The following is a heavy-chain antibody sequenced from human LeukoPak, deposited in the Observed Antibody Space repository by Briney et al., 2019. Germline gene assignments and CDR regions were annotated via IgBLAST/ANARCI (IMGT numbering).Heavy chain of an antibody. V-gene: IGHV3-23*01. CDR1: GFTFSSYA. CDR3: AKDEGDIVVVVAASPFDY. Sequence: PGGSLRLSCAASGFTFSSYAMSWVRQSPGKGLECVSAIRGSWGSTYYADSVKGRFTIHRDNSKNTLYLQMNSLRAEDTAVYYCAKDEGDIVVVVAASPFDYWGQGTLVTVSS. J-gene: IGHJ4*02. CDR2: IRGSWGST. D-gene: IGHD2-15*01.